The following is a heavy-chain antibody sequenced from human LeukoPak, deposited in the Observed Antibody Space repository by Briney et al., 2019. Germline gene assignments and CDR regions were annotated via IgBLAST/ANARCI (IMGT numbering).Heavy chain of an antibody. Sequence: SETLSLTCTVSGGSISSYYWSWIRQPPGKGLEWIGYIYYSGSTNYNPSLKSRVTISVDTSKNQFSLKLSSVTAADTAVYYCAGELYDIAARPGYFDYGGQGPRVPVSS. CDR2: IYYSGST. J-gene: IGHJ4*02. V-gene: IGHV4-59*12. D-gene: IGHD6-6*01. CDR3: AGELYDIAARPGYFDY. CDR1: GGSISSYY.